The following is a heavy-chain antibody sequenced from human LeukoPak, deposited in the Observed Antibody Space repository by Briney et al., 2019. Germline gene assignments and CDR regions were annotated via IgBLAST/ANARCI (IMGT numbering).Heavy chain of an antibody. V-gene: IGHV3-9*01. Sequence: GGSLRLSCAASGFTFDDYAMHWVRQAPGKGLEWVSDISWNSGSIGYADSVKGRFTISRDNAKNSLYLQMNSLRAEDTALYYCAKSLRGFRGYSYVHFDYWGQGTLVTVSS. J-gene: IGHJ4*02. CDR3: AKSLRGFRGYSYVHFDY. CDR2: ISWNSGSI. D-gene: IGHD5-18*01. CDR1: GFTFDDYA.